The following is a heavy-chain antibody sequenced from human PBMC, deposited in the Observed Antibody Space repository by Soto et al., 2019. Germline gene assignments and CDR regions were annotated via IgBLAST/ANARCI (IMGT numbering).Heavy chain of an antibody. D-gene: IGHD1-26*01. CDR2: ISYDGSNK. CDR1: GFTFSSYG. J-gene: IGHJ6*02. V-gene: IGHV3-30*18. Sequence: PGGSLRLSCAASGFTFSSYGMHWVRQAPGKGLEWVAVISYDGSNKYYADSVKGRFTISRDNSKNTLYLQMNSLRAEDTAVYYCAKSYSLSGSYPYYRYVMDVCGQGTTVPGSS. CDR3: AKSYSLSGSYPYYRYVMDV.